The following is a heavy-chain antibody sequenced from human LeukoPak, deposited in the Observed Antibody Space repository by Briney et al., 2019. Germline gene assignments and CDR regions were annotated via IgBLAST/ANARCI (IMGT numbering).Heavy chain of an antibody. V-gene: IGHV3-30*04. J-gene: IGHJ3*02. CDR3: ARDGYCSGGSCYSEISGDAFDI. D-gene: IGHD2-15*01. Sequence: GRSLRLSCAASGFTFSSYAMHWVRQAPGKGLEWVAVISYDGSNKYYADSVKSRFTISRDNSKNTLYLQMNSLRAEDTAVYYCARDGYCSGGSCYSEISGDAFDIWGQGTMVTVSS. CDR2: ISYDGSNK. CDR1: GFTFSSYA.